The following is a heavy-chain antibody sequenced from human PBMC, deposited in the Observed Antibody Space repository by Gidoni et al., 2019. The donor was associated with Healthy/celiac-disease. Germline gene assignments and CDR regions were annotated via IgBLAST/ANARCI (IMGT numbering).Heavy chain of an antibody. CDR3: ARAPEARGVSPS. CDR2: ISSSSSYI. CDR1: GFTFSSYS. Sequence: EVQLVESGGGLVKPGGSLRLSCAASGFTFSSYSMNWVRQAPGKGLEWVSSISSSSSYIYYADSVKGRFTISRDNAKNSLYLQMNSLRAEDTAVYYCARAPEARGVSPSWGQGTLVTVSS. J-gene: IGHJ4*02. V-gene: IGHV3-21*01. D-gene: IGHD3-10*01.